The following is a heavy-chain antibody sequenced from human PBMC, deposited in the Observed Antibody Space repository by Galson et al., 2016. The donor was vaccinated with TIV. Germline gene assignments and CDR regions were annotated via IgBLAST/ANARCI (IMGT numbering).Heavy chain of an antibody. CDR2: INADTGNT. V-gene: IGHV1-3*01. D-gene: IGHD2-21*01. CDR1: GYTFKIYA. Sequence: SVKVSCKASGYTFKIYAMHWVRQAPGQRLEWMGWINADTGNTKYSQKFQGRVTITWDTSASTAYMELSSLRFEDTAVYYCARPPYCGGDCYKYDHWGQGTRVTVYS. J-gene: IGHJ4*02. CDR3: ARPPYCGGDCYKYDH.